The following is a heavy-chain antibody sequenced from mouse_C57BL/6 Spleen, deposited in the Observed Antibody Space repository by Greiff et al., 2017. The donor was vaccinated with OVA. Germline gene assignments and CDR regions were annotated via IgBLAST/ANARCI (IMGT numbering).Heavy chain of an antibody. J-gene: IGHJ4*01. V-gene: IGHV5-12*01. CDR2: ISNGGGST. D-gene: IGHD1-1*01. CDR3: ARAYYGSRDYAMDY. CDR1: GFTFSDYY. Sequence: EVQLQESGGGLVQPGGSLKLSCAASGFTFSDYYMYWVRQTPVKRLEWVAYISNGGGSTYYPDTVKGRFTISRDNAKNTLYLQMSRLKSEDTAMYYCARAYYGSRDYAMDYWGQGTSVTVSS.